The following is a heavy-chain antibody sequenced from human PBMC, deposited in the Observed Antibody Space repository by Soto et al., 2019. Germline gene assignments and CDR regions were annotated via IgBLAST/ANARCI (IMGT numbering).Heavy chain of an antibody. D-gene: IGHD6-13*01. CDR3: ARESTSSSWSWGPYNWFDP. CDR2: LNHSGST. CDR1: GGSFSGYY. Sequence: QVQLQQWGAGLLKPSETLSLTCAVYGGSFSGYYWSWIRQPPGKGLGWIGELNHSGSTNYNPSLKSRVTISVDTSKNQFSLKLSSVTAADTAVYYCARESTSSSWSWGPYNWFDPWGQGTLVTVSS. J-gene: IGHJ5*02. V-gene: IGHV4-34*01.